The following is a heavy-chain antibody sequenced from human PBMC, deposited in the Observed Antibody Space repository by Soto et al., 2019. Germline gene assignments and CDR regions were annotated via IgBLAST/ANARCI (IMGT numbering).Heavy chain of an antibody. D-gene: IGHD3-10*01. CDR3: ATSFGKSRLFDP. CDR1: GFTFSSYG. Sequence: GGSLRLSCAASGFTFSSYGMHWVRQAPGKGLEWVAVISYDGSNKYYADSVKGRFTISRDNSKNTLYLQMNSLRAEDTAVYYCATSFGKSRLFDPWGQGTLVTVSS. V-gene: IGHV3-30*03. CDR2: ISYDGSNK. J-gene: IGHJ5*02.